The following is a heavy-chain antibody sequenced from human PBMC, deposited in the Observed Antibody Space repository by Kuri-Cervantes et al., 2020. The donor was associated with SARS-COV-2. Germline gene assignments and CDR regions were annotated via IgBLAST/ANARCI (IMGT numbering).Heavy chain of an antibody. J-gene: IGHJ6*03. CDR3: ARDFDDLYYYYYMDV. Sequence: SCKASGYTFTGYYMHWVRQAPGKGLEWVAVISYDGSNKYYADSVKGRFTISRDNSKNTLYLQMNSLRAEDTAVYYCARDFDDLYYYYYMDVWGKGTTVTVSS. V-gene: IGHV3-30-3*01. CDR2: ISYDGSNK. D-gene: IGHD3-3*01. CDR1: GYTFTGYY.